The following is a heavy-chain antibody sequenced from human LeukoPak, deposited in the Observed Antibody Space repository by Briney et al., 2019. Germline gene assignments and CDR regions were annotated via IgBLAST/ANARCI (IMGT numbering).Heavy chain of an antibody. CDR3: AKDISDAYIATDFDY. D-gene: IGHD3-16*01. V-gene: IGHV3-43*02. J-gene: IGHJ4*02. CDR2: ISGDGGST. CDR1: GFTFDDYA. Sequence: GGSLRLSCAASGFTFDDYAMHWARLAPGKGLEWVSLISGDGGSTYYADSVKGRFTISRDNSKNSLYLQMNSLRTEDTALYYCAKDISDAYIATDFDYWGQGTLVTVSS.